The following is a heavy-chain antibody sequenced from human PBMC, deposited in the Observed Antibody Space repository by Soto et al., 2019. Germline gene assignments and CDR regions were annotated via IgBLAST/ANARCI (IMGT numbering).Heavy chain of an antibody. J-gene: IGHJ5*02. D-gene: IGHD6-13*01. V-gene: IGHV1-69*01. CDR2: IIPIFGTA. Sequence: QVQLVQSGAEVKKPGSSVKVSCKASGGTFSSYAISWVRQAPGQGLEWMGGIIPIFGTANYAQKFQGRVTITADESTSTAYMELSSLRSEDTAVYYCARDRGSDSSSWFGRGPNWFDPWGQRTLVTGSS. CDR3: ARDRGSDSSSWFGRGPNWFDP. CDR1: GGTFSSYA.